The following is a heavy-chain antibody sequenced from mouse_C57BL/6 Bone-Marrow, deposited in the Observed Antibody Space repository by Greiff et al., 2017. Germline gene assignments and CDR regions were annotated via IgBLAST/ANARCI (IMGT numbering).Heavy chain of an antibody. CDR3: ARHEDVYYYGSSWYFDV. J-gene: IGHJ1*03. V-gene: IGHV1-62-2*01. Sequence: VKLVESGAELVKPGASVKLSCKASGYTFTEYTIHWVKQRSGQGLEWIGWFYPGSGSIKYNEKFKDKATLTADKSSSTVYMELSRLTSEDSAVYFCARHEDVYYYGSSWYFDVWGTGTTVTVSS. CDR2: FYPGSGSI. CDR1: GYTFTEYT. D-gene: IGHD1-1*01.